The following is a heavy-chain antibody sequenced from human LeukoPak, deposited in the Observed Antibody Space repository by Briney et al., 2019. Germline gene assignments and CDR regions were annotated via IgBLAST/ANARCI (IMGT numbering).Heavy chain of an antibody. CDR2: ITGSSSYI. CDR3: ARESGSSLVDY. CDR1: GFTFSTYY. J-gene: IGHJ4*02. V-gene: IGHV3-21*04. Sequence: GGSLRLSCAASGFTFSTYYMNWVRQAPGKGLEWVSFITGSSSYIYYTDSVKGRFTISRDNAKNSLYLQMNSLRAEDTAVYYCARESGSSLVDYWGQGTLVTVSS. D-gene: IGHD6-13*01.